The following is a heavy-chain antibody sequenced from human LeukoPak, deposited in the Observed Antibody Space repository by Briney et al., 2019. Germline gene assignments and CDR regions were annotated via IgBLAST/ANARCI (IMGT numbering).Heavy chain of an antibody. CDR3: AKGRGGSVAYGDFGVGY. CDR2: IRYDGSNK. CDR1: GFTFSSYG. D-gene: IGHD4-17*01. V-gene: IGHV3-30*02. J-gene: IGHJ4*02. Sequence: GGSLRLSCAASGFTFSSYGMHWVRQAPGKGLEWVAFIRYDGSNKYYADSVKGRFTISRDNSKNTLYLQMNSLRAEDTAVYYCAKGRGGSVAYGDFGVGYRGQGTLVTVSS.